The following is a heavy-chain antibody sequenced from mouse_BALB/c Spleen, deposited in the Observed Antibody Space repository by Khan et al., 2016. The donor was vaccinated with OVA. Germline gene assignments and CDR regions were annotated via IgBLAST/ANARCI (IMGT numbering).Heavy chain of an antibody. V-gene: IGHV3-2*02. CDR2: ISYNGNT. Sequence: EVQLQQSGPGLVKPSQSLSLTCTVTGYSITTDYAWNWIRQFPGNKLGWMGFISYNGNTKYNPSLKSRISITRDTSKNQFFLQLKSVTTEDTARYYCARVYGGDFDYWGQGTTLTVSS. CDR3: ARVYGGDFDY. CDR1: GYSITTDYA. J-gene: IGHJ2*01. D-gene: IGHD1-1*01.